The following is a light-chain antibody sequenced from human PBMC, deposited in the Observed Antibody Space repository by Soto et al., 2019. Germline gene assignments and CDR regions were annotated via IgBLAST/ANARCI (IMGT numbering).Light chain of an antibody. Sequence: EIVLTQSPGTLSLSPGERATLSCRASQSVSSTFLAWYQQKPGQAPRVLIYGSSARAAGIPDRFSGSGSGTDFTLTISRLESEDFAVYYCQQYDSSRTFGQGTKVEMK. CDR1: QSVSSTF. CDR3: QQYDSSRT. CDR2: GSS. V-gene: IGKV3-20*01. J-gene: IGKJ1*01.